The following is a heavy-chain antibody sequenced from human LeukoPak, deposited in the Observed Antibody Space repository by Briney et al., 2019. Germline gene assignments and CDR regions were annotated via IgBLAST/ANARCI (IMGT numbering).Heavy chain of an antibody. Sequence: PSETLSLTCAVYGGSFSGYYWSWIRQPPGKGLEWIGEINHSRSTNYNPSLKSRVTISVDTSKNQFSLKLSSVTAADTAVYYCARGLQWLVKYYFDYWGQGTLVTVSS. CDR3: ARGLQWLVKYYFDY. CDR1: GGSFSGYY. V-gene: IGHV4-34*01. J-gene: IGHJ4*02. D-gene: IGHD6-19*01. CDR2: INHSRST.